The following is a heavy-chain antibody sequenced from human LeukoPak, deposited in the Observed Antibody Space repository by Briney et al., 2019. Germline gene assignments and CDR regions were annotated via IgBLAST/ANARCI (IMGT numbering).Heavy chain of an antibody. V-gene: IGHV4-34*01. J-gene: IGHJ4*02. D-gene: IGHD2-2*02. CDR1: GGSFGSYY. Sequence: SETLSLTCAVYGGSFGSYYWSWIRQPPGKGLEWMGEIYRRGSTNYNPSLKSRVTISVDTSKNQFSLKLSSVTAADTAVYYCARGDCSSTSCSTFDYWGQGTLVTVSS. CDR3: ARGDCSSTSCSTFDY. CDR2: IYRRGST.